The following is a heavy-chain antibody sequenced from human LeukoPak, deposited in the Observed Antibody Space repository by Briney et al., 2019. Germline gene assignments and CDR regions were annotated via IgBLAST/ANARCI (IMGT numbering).Heavy chain of an antibody. CDR2: IKYDGSEK. CDR1: GFTLSYW. D-gene: IGHD6-13*01. J-gene: IGHJ4*02. V-gene: IGHV3-7*01. CDR3: ARDIAAPGLFFDY. Sequence: GGSLRLSCAASGFTLSYWMSWVRQAPGKGLEWGANIKYDGSEKDYVDSVKGRFTISRDNAKNSLYLQMNSLRAEDTAVYYCARDIAAPGLFFDYWGQGTLVTVSS.